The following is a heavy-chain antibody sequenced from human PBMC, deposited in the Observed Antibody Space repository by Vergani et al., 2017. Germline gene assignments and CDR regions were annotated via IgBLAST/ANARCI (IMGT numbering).Heavy chain of an antibody. CDR2: ISSRGSTI. CDR1: GFTFSDYY. D-gene: IGHD3-22*01. V-gene: IGHV3-11*01. CDR3: ARDEQDYYDSIAFDI. Sequence: QVQLVESGGGLVKPGGSLRLSCAASGFTFSDYYMSWIRQAPGKGLGWVSYISSRGSTIYYADSVKGRFTLSRDNAKNSLYLQMNSLRAEDTAVYYCARDEQDYYDSIAFDIWGQGTMVTVSS. J-gene: IGHJ3*02.